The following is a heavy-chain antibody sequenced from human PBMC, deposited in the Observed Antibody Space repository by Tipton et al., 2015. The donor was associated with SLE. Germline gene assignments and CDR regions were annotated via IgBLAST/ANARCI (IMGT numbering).Heavy chain of an antibody. CDR1: GGSFTSGSYF. Sequence: TLSLTCTVSGGSFTSGSYFLTWIRQPAGEGLEWIGHIRASGSTRYNPSLKSRVTISIDTSKKQVSLELGSVTAADTAVYYCARGSDGEYVRYFDVWGPGTLVTVSS. V-gene: IGHV4-61*09. CDR2: IRASGST. J-gene: IGHJ2*01. D-gene: IGHD4-17*01. CDR3: ARGSDGEYVRYFDV.